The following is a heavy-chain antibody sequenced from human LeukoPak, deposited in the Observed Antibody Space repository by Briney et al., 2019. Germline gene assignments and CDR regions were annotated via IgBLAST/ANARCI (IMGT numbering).Heavy chain of an antibody. CDR3: ARDEDSSSSNYFDY. CDR2: IIPILGIA. D-gene: IGHD6-13*01. J-gene: IGHJ4*02. CDR1: GGTFSSYA. Sequence: SVKVSCKASGGTFSSYAISWVRQAPGQGLEWMGRIIPILGIANYAQKFQGRVTITADKSTSTAYMELSSLRSEDTAVYHCARDEDSSSSNYFDYWGQGTLVTVSS. V-gene: IGHV1-69*04.